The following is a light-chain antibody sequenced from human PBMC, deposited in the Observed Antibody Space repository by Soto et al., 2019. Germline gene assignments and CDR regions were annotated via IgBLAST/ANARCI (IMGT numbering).Light chain of an antibody. V-gene: IGLV2-14*01. CDR2: DVS. Sequence: QSVLTQPASVSGSPGQSITISCTGTSSDVGGYNYVSWYQQHPGKAPKLMIYDVSNRPSGVSNRFSGSKSGNTASLTISGLRAEDEADYYCSSYTSSSLLVFGTGTKLTVL. CDR3: SSYTSSSLLV. J-gene: IGLJ1*01. CDR1: SSDVGGYNY.